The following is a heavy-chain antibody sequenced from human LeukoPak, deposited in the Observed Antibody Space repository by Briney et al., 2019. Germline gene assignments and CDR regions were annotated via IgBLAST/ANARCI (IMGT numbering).Heavy chain of an antibody. D-gene: IGHD5-18*01. CDR3: ARAADTAMVDY. V-gene: IGHV4-59*01. Sequence: SETLSLTCTVSGGSISSYYWSWIRQPPGKGLEWIGYIYYSGSTNYNPSLKSRVTISVDTSKNQFSLKLSSVTAAGTAVYYRARAADTAMVDYWGQGTLVTVSS. CDR1: GGSISSYY. CDR2: IYYSGST. J-gene: IGHJ4*02.